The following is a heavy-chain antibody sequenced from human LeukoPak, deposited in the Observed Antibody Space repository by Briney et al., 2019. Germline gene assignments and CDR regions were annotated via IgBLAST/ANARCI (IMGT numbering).Heavy chain of an antibody. CDR3: ARVSEYQLLGDWFDP. Sequence: PSETLSLTCTVSGGSISSYYWSWIRQPAGKGLEWIGRIYTSGSTNYNPSLKSRVTISVDTSKNQFSLKLSSVTAADTAVYYCARVSEYQLLGDWFDPWGQGTLVTVSS. J-gene: IGHJ5*02. V-gene: IGHV4-4*07. D-gene: IGHD2-2*01. CDR1: GGSISSYY. CDR2: IYTSGST.